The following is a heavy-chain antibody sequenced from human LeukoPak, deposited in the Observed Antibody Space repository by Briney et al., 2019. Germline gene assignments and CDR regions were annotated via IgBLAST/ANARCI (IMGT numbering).Heavy chain of an antibody. CDR3: AGSSPRTTVTDY. CDR2: IYYSGST. Sequence: NPSETLSLTCTVSGGSISSYYWSWIRQPTGKGVEWIGYIYYSGSTNYNPSLKSRVTISVDTSKNQFSLKLSSVTAADTAVYYCAGSSPRTTVTDYWGQGTLVTVSS. V-gene: IGHV4-59*01. CDR1: GGSISSYY. D-gene: IGHD4-17*01. J-gene: IGHJ4*02.